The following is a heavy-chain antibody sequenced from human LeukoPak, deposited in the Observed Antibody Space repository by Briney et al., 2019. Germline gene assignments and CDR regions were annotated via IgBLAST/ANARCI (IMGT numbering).Heavy chain of an antibody. CDR3: ARESRYDFWSGYPRYYYMDV. V-gene: IGHV4-34*01. D-gene: IGHD3-3*01. J-gene: IGHJ6*03. CDR1: GGSFSGYY. CDR2: INHSGST. Sequence: PSETLSLTCAVYGGSFSGYYWSWIRQPPGKGLEWIGEINHSGSTNYNPSLKSRVTISVDTSKNQFSLKLSSVTAADTAVYYCARESRYDFWSGYPRYYYMDVRGKGTTVTVSS.